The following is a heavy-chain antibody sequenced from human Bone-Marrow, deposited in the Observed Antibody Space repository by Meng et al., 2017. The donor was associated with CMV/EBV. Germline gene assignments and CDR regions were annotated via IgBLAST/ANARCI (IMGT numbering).Heavy chain of an antibody. V-gene: IGHV3-30*04. J-gene: IGHJ4*02. CDR2: ISYVGSNK. Sequence: GESLKISCAASGFTFSSYAMHWVRQAPGKGLEWVAVISYVGSNKYYADSVKGRFTISRDNSKNTLYLQMNSLRAEDTAVYYCVRDLGDGYSGGWYSANCVDWGQGTLVTISS. CDR1: GFTFSSYA. CDR3: VRDLGDGYSGGWYSANCVD. D-gene: IGHD6-19*01.